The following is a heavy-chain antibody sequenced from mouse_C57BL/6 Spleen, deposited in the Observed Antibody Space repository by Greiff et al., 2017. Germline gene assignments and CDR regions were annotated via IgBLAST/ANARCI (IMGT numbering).Heavy chain of an antibody. CDR1: GYTFTSYW. CDR3: ALIYYEDDGGMDY. Sequence: VQLQQPGAELVKPGASVKLSCKASGYTFTSYWMHWVKQRPGQGLEWIGMIHPNSGSTNYNEKFKSKATLTVYKSSSTAYMQLSSLTSEDSAVYYCALIYYEDDGGMDYWGQGTSVTVSS. CDR2: IHPNSGST. V-gene: IGHV1-64*01. J-gene: IGHJ4*01. D-gene: IGHD2-4*01.